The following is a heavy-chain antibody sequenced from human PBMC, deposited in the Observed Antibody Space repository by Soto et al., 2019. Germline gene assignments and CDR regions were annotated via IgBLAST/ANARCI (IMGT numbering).Heavy chain of an antibody. J-gene: IGHJ4*02. CDR3: AREGGYDPYYFDY. CDR2: IYYSGST. Sequence: SETLSLTCTVSGGSISSYYWSWIRQPPGKGLEWIGYIYYSGSTNYNPSLKSRVTIPVDTSKNQFSLKLSSVTAADTAVCYCAREGGYDPYYFDYWGQGTLVTVSS. V-gene: IGHV4-59*01. CDR1: GGSISSYY. D-gene: IGHD5-12*01.